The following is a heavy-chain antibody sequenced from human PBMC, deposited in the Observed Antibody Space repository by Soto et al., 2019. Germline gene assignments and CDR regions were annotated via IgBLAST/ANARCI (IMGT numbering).Heavy chain of an antibody. J-gene: IGHJ4*02. V-gene: IGHV3-53*01. CDR3: ARALANYDFWSGLAYFDY. CDR1: GFTVGSNY. CDR2: IYSGGST. Sequence: GGSLRLSCAASGFTVGSNYLSWVRQAPGKGLEWVSVIYSGGSTYYADSVKGRFTISRDNSKNTLYLQMNSLRAEDTAVYYCARALANYDFWSGLAYFDYWGQGTLVTVSS. D-gene: IGHD3-3*01.